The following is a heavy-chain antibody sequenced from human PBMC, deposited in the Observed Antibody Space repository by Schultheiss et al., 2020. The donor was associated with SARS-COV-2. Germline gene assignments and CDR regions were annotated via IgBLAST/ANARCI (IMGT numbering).Heavy chain of an antibody. CDR1: GGSISSYY. Sequence: GSLRLSCTVSGGSISSYYWSWIRQPPGKGLEWIGYIYYSGSTNYNPSLKSRVTISVDTSKNQFSLKLSSVTAADTAVYYCARRASHTPFDYWGQGTLVTVSS. J-gene: IGHJ4*02. V-gene: IGHV4-59*12. CDR2: IYYSGST. D-gene: IGHD2-2*01. CDR3: ARRASHTPFDY.